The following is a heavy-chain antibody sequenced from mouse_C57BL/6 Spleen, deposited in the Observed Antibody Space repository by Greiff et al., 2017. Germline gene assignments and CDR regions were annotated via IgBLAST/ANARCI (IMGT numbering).Heavy chain of an antibody. CDR1: GYSFTGYY. D-gene: IGHD1-1*01. CDR3: ARYYGSSYYWYFDV. J-gene: IGHJ1*03. CDR2: INPSTGGT. V-gene: IGHV1-42*01. Sequence: VHVKQSGPELVKPGASVKISCKASGYSFTGYYMNWVKQSPEKSLEWIGEINPSTGGTTYNQKFKAKATLTVDKSSSTAYMQLKSLTSEDSAVYYCARYYGSSYYWYFDVWGTGTTVTVSS.